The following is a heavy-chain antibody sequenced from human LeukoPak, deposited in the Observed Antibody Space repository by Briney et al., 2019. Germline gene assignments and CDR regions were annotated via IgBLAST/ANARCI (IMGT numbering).Heavy chain of an antibody. J-gene: IGHJ5*02. CDR2: ISGSGGST. D-gene: IGHD2-15*01. CDR1: GFTSSSYA. Sequence: HTGGSLRLSCAASGFTSSSYAMSWVRQAPGKGLEWVSAISGSGGSTYYADSVKGRFTISRDNSKNTLYLQMNSLRAEDTAVYYCAKSPYCSGGSCYYRNWFDPWGQGTLVTVSS. CDR3: AKSPYCSGGSCYYRNWFDP. V-gene: IGHV3-23*01.